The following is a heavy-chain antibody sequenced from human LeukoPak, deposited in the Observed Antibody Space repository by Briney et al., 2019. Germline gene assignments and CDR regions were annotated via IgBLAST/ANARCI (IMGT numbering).Heavy chain of an antibody. Sequence: PSETLSLTCTVSGGSISGYYWSWIRQPPGKGLEWIAYIYYSGSTNYNPSLKSRVTISVDTSKNQFSPKLSSVTAADTAVYYCARLNGGYEAFDVWGQGTMVTVSS. D-gene: IGHD4-23*01. CDR1: GGSISGYY. V-gene: IGHV4-59*01. J-gene: IGHJ3*01. CDR3: ARLNGGYEAFDV. CDR2: IYYSGST.